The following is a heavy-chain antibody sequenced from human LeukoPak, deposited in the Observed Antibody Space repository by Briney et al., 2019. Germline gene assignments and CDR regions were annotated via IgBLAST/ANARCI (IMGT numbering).Heavy chain of an antibody. Sequence: ASVKVSCKASGYSFTSYDINWVRQATGQGLEWMGYMNPNTGDTGVTRKFQGRVTMTRDPSTNTAYMELTSLRSEDTAVYFCTRGGEILTHYKHIDYWGQGTLVTVSS. D-gene: IGHD3-9*01. CDR1: GYSFTSYD. V-gene: IGHV1-8*01. CDR3: TRGGEILTHYKHIDY. CDR2: MNPNTGDT. J-gene: IGHJ4*02.